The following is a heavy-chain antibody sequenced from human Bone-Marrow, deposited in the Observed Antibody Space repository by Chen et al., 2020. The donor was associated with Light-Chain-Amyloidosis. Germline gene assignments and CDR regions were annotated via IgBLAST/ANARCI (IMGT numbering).Heavy chain of an antibody. J-gene: IGHJ4*02. Sequence: EVHLEQSGPEEKKLGESMNISCKGSGNTFPNYWIGWVRQMPGNGLEWMGVIYTDYSDARYSPSFEGQVTISADKSITTAYLQWRSLKASDTAMYYCARRRDGYNFDYWGQGTLVTVSS. V-gene: IGHV5-51*01. CDR1: GNTFPNYW. D-gene: IGHD5-12*01. CDR3: ARRRDGYNFDY. CDR2: IYTDYSDA.